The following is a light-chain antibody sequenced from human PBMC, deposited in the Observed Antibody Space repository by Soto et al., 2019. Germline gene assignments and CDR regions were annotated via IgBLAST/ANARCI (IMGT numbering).Light chain of an antibody. CDR3: QQYGSVPLT. J-gene: IGKJ4*01. CDR2: GAS. Sequence: EIVLTQSPGTLSLSPGERATLCCRASVSVSTSYLAWYQQKPGQAPRLLIYGASSRATGIPDRFSGSGSGADFALTISRLEPEDFAVYYCQQYGSVPLTFGGGTKVEIK. V-gene: IGKV3-20*01. CDR1: VSVSTSY.